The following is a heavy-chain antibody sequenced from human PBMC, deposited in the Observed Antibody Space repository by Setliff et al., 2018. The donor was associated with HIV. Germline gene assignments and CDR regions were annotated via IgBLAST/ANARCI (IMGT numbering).Heavy chain of an antibody. J-gene: IGHJ5*01. Sequence: GGSLRLSCAASGFTFSSYAMTWVRQAPGKGLEWVSTLSCSGGTTYYADSVKGRFTISRDNSKNTLHLQINSLRAEDTAVYYCARPLLRTNTVYGILGNWFDSWGRGTLVTVSS. V-gene: IGHV3-23*01. D-gene: IGHD2-8*01. CDR3: ARPLLRTNTVYGILGNWFDS. CDR2: LSCSGGTT. CDR1: GFTFSSYA.